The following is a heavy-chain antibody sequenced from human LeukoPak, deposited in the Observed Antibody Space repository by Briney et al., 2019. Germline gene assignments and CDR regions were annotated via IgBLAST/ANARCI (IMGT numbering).Heavy chain of an antibody. CDR1: GYTFTGYY. V-gene: IGHV1-2*02. CDR2: INPNSGGT. Sequence: ASVKVSCKASGYTFTGYYMHWVRQAPGQGLEWMGWINPNSGGTNYAQKFQGRVTMTTDTSTSTAYMELRSLRSDDTAVYYCARLDLPGDYWGQGTLVTVSS. J-gene: IGHJ4*02. D-gene: IGHD2-2*03. CDR3: ARLDLPGDY.